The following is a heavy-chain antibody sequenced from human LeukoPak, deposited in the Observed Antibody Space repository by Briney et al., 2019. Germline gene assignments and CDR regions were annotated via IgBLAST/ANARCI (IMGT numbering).Heavy chain of an antibody. Sequence: ASVKVSCKASGYTFTRYHMHWVRQAPGQGLEWMGIINPSGGSTRYAQKVQGRVTMTRDTPTSTVYMELSSLRSEDTAVYYCARGGRLRYFDWLLYQVWFDPWGQGTLVTVSS. V-gene: IGHV1-46*01. CDR1: GYTFTRYH. J-gene: IGHJ5*02. CDR3: ARGGRLRYFDWLLYQVWFDP. CDR2: INPSGGST. D-gene: IGHD3-9*01.